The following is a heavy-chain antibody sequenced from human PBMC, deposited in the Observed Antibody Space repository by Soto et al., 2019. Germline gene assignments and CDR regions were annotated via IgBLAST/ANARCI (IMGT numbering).Heavy chain of an antibody. CDR1: GYTFTGYY. CDR3: ARANLRGPAAFDY. V-gene: IGHV1-2*04. J-gene: IGHJ4*02. D-gene: IGHD3-10*01. Sequence: GASVKVSCKASGYTFTGYYMHWVRQAPGQGLEWMGWINPNSGGTNYAQKFQGWVTMTRDTSISTAYMELSRLRSDDTAVYYCARANLRGPAAFDYWGQGTLVTVSP. CDR2: INPNSGGT.